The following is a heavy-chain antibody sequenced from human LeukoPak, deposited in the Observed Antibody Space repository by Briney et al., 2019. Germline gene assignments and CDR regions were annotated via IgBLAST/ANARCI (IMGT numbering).Heavy chain of an antibody. CDR2: IYHSGST. D-gene: IGHD6-19*01. J-gene: IGHJ4*02. V-gene: IGHV4-38-2*01. Sequence: PSETLSLTCAVSGYSFSSGYYWGWIRQPPGKGLERIGSIYHSGSTYYNPSLKSRVTISVDTSKNQFSLKLSSVTAADTAVYHCAIGPGYGSGWYLYWGQGTLVTVSS. CDR3: AIGPGYGSGWYLY. CDR1: GYSFSSGYY.